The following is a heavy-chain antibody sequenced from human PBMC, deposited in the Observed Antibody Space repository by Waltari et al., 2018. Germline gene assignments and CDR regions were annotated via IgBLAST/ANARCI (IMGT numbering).Heavy chain of an antibody. Sequence: QVQLQESGPGLVKPSETLSLTCTVSGGSISSYYWSWIRQPPGKGLEWIGYIYYSGSTNYSPSLKSRVTISVDTSKNQFSLKLSAVTAADTAVYYCARSAWGYPFDYWGQGTLVTVSS. CDR2: IYYSGST. V-gene: IGHV4-59*01. D-gene: IGHD5-12*01. CDR3: ARSAWGYPFDY. J-gene: IGHJ4*02. CDR1: GGSISSYY.